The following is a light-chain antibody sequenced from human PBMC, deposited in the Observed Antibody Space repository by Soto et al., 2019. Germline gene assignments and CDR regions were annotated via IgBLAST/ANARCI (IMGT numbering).Light chain of an antibody. Sequence: QSVLTQPRSVSGSPGQSVTISCTGTSSDVGGYNYVSWYQQHPGKAPKVIIYDVSKRPSGVPDRFSGSKSGNTASLTISGLQAEDEADYYCFSYAGSNTLEVFGGGTKVTVL. V-gene: IGLV2-11*01. CDR3: FSYAGSNTLEV. J-gene: IGLJ3*02. CDR2: DVS. CDR1: SSDVGGYNY.